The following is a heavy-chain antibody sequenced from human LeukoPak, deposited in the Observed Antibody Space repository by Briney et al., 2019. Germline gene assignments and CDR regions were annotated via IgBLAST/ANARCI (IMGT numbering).Heavy chain of an antibody. Sequence: GASLRLSCAASGFPFSSYAMSWVRQPPGKGLECISTISDSFRITDDAGSVKGRFTISRDNSKNTLYLQMNTLRAEDTAVYYCAKRHGDYFDYWGQGTLVTVPS. CDR1: GFPFSSYA. V-gene: IGHV3-23*01. D-gene: IGHD4-17*01. CDR2: ISDSFRIT. J-gene: IGHJ4*02. CDR3: AKRHGDYFDY.